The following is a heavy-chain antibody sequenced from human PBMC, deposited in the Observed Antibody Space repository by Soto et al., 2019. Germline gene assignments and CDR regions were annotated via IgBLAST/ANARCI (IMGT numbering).Heavy chain of an antibody. CDR3: AVQPGGNFYPYDAFDV. Sequence: QVQLVQSGAEVKKPGSSVNVSCKASGGTFISYAFNWVRQAPGHGLEWLGGIIPMFGTANFVQKFQGRVTITADKSTSTAYMELRSLRSEDTAVYYCAVQPGGNFYPYDAFDVWGQGTMVTVSS. D-gene: IGHD1-7*01. J-gene: IGHJ3*01. V-gene: IGHV1-69*06. CDR2: IIPMFGTA. CDR1: GGTFISYA.